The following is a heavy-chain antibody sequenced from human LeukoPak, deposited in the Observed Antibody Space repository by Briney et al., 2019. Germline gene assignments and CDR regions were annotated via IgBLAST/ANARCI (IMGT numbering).Heavy chain of an antibody. J-gene: IGHJ5*02. Sequence: PSETLSLTCTVSGGSISSGTYYWSWIRQPAGKGLEWIGRIYSSGSTKYNPSLKSRVTISVDTSKNQFSLKLNSVTAADTAVYYCARDAGTQGFDPWGQGTLVSV. CDR3: ARDAGTQGFDP. CDR2: IYSSGST. D-gene: IGHD1-14*01. V-gene: IGHV4-61*02. CDR1: GGSISSGTYY.